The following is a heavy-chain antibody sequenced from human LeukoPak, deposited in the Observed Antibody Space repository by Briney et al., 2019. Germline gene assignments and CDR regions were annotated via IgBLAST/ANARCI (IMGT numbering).Heavy chain of an antibody. CDR3: AREIGSGSYWGPVGY. CDR2: IIPIFGTA. J-gene: IGHJ4*02. D-gene: IGHD3-10*01. V-gene: IGHV1-69*13. CDR1: GGTFSSYA. Sequence: SVKVSCKASGGTFSSYAISWVRQAPGQGLEWMGGIIPIFGTANYAQKFQGRVTITADESTSTAYMELSSLRSEDTAVYYCAREIGSGSYWGPVGYWGQGTLVTVAS.